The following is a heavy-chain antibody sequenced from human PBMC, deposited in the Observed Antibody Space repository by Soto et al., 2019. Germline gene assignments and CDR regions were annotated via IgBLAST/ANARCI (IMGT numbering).Heavy chain of an antibody. J-gene: IGHJ4*02. CDR1: GFMLGAYV. D-gene: IGHD2-15*01. CDR2: ISADGRDL. CDR3: AKSVPDPACRGGGCHRTFDY. Sequence: QVQLVESGGGVVQPGGSVRLSCTASGFMLGAYVMHWVRQAQGKGPEWVAAISADGRDLFYAASVGGRFTISRDNSKNTLFLQMNSLTSEDTSVYSCAKSVPDPACRGGGCHRTFDYWGQGTLVTVSS. V-gene: IGHV3-30*18.